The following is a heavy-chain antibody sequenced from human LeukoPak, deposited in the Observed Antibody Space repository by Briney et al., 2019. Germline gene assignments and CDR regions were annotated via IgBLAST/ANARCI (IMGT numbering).Heavy chain of an antibody. CDR1: DGSISSYY. Sequence: SETLSLTCTVSDGSISSYYWSWIRQSPGKGLEWIGYIHYSGTTNYNPSLKSRVTISVDTSKNQFSLKLSSVTAADTAVYYCARGYCRGTSCNRYTFDMWGQGTMVTVSS. CDR3: ARGYCRGTSCNRYTFDM. J-gene: IGHJ3*02. V-gene: IGHV4-59*01. CDR2: IHYSGTT. D-gene: IGHD2-2*01.